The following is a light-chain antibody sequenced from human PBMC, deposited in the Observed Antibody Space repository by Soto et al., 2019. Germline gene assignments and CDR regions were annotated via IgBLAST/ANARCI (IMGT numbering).Light chain of an antibody. CDR3: QQYKNWLWT. V-gene: IGKV3-15*01. CDR2: GAS. Sequence: EIVMTQSPATRSVSPGERATLSCRTSQSVNSNLVWYQQKPGQAPRLLIYGASTRATGIPGRFSGSGYGTEFTLTISSLQSEDFAVYYCQQYKNWLWTCGQGTKVEIK. J-gene: IGKJ1*01. CDR1: QSVNSN.